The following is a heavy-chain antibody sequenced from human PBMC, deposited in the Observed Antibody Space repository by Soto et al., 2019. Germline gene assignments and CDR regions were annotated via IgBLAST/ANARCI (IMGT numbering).Heavy chain of an antibody. CDR1: GFTFSSYW. D-gene: IGHD3-3*01. J-gene: IGHJ6*02. V-gene: IGHV3-74*01. Sequence: PGGSLRLSCAASGFTFSSYWMHWFRQAPGKGRVWFSRINSDGSSTSYADSVKGRFTISRDNAKNTLYLQMNSLRAEDTAVYYCARDSYYDFWSGSTDYYYYGMDVWGQGTPVTVSS. CDR2: INSDGSST. CDR3: ARDSYYDFWSGSTDYYYYGMDV.